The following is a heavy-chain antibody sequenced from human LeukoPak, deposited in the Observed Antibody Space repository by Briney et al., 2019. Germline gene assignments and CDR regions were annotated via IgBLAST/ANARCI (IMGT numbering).Heavy chain of an antibody. CDR2: IYYSGST. D-gene: IGHD2-15*01. Sequence: SETLSLTCTVSGGSINSYYWSWIRQPPGKGLEGIGYIYYSGSTNYNPSLKSRVTISVDTSNNKFSLKLTSLTAADTAVYYCVRHLSAGRPAFDIWGQGTMVTVSS. V-gene: IGHV4-59*08. J-gene: IGHJ3*02. CDR1: GGSINSYY. CDR3: VRHLSAGRPAFDI.